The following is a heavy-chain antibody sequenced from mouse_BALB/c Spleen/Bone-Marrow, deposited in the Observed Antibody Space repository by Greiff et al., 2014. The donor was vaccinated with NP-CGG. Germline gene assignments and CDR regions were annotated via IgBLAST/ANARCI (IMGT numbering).Heavy chain of an antibody. CDR3: VTSTYFDV. CDR2: IRSKSNNYTT. Sequence: DVKLVESGGGLVQPKGSLKLSCAASGFTFNTYAMNWVRQAPGKGLEWVARIRSKSNNYTTYYADSVKDRFTISRDDSQSMLYPQMNNLKTEDTARYDCVTSTYFDVCAQGPRSPSPQ. D-gene: IGHD6-1*01. V-gene: IGHV10-1*02. CDR1: GFTFNTYA. J-gene: IGHJ1*01.